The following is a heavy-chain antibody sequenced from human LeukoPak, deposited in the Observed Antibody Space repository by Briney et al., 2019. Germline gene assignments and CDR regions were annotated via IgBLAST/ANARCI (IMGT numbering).Heavy chain of an antibody. D-gene: IGHD5-18*01. CDR3: ARTGGYSYGFLDY. V-gene: IGHV4-61*01. Sequence: SGTLSLTCTVSGGSVSSGSYYWSWIGQPPGKGLEWIGYIYYSGSTNYNPSLKSRVTISVDTSKNQFSLKLSSVTAADTAVYYCARTGGYSYGFLDYWGQGTLVAVSS. J-gene: IGHJ4*02. CDR1: GGSVSSGSYY. CDR2: IYYSGST.